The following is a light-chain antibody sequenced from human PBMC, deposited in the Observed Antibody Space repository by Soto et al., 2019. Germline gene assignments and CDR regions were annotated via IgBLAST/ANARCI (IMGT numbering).Light chain of an antibody. CDR1: SSDVGGYNY. V-gene: IGLV2-14*01. Sequence: QSALTQPASVSGSPGQSITISCTGTSSDVGGYNYVSWYQQHPGKAPKLMISEVSNRPSGVSNRFSGSKSGNTASLTISGLQAEDEADYYCSSYTSSNTLVFGGGTQLTVL. CDR3: SSYTSSNTLV. J-gene: IGLJ2*01. CDR2: EVS.